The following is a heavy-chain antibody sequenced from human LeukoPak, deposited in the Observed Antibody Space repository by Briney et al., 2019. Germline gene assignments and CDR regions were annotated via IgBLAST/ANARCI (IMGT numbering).Heavy chain of an antibody. CDR2: TSGSGGST. V-gene: IGHV3-23*01. CDR3: AKDSYPGIAVAGVMYYFDY. CDR1: GFTFSSYA. J-gene: IGHJ4*02. D-gene: IGHD6-19*01. Sequence: GSLRLSCAASGFTFSSYARSWVRQAPGKGLEWFSATSGSGGSTYYADSVKGRFTISRDNSKTTLYLQMNSLRAEDTAVYYCAKDSYPGIAVAGVMYYFDYWGQGTLVTVSS.